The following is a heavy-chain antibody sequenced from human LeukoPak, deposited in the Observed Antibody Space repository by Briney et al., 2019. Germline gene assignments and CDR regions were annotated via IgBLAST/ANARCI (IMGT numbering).Heavy chain of an antibody. CDR1: GFTFSDAW. D-gene: IGHD3-22*01. CDR3: ARYYGDSGSQYYFDY. V-gene: IGHV3-15*01. Sequence: GGSLRLSCAASGFTFSDAWMSWVRQAPGKGLEWVGRVKSKTDGGTTDYAAPVKGRFTISRDDSKNTLYLQMNSLKIEDTAVYYCARYYGDSGSQYYFDYWGQGTLVTVSS. CDR2: VKSKTDGGTT. J-gene: IGHJ4*02.